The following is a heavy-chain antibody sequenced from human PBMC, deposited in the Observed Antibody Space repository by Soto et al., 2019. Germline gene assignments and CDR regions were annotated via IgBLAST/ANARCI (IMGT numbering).Heavy chain of an antibody. J-gene: IGHJ6*02. CDR3: AREYYYAMDV. V-gene: IGHV3-11*05. Sequence: QVQLVESGGGLVRPGGSLRLSCAASGFTFSDYYMTWIRQAPGKGLEWVSYITGSSDYTNYADSVKGRFTISRDNAKNSLYLHMSNLRAEDTAVYYCAREYYYAMDVWGQGTTVNVSS. CDR1: GFTFSDYY. CDR2: ITGSSDYT.